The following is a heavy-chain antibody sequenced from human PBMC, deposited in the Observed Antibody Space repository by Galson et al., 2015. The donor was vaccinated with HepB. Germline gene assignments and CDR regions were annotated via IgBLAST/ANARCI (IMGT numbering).Heavy chain of an antibody. D-gene: IGHD4-17*01. Sequence: TLSLTCAVSGGSISSGGYSWSWIRQPPGKGLVWIGYISHSGTTNYNPSLKSRVSISVDESKTQFSLKLNSVTAADTALYYCARSPYEDYAQFSWFGPWGQGTLVTVSS. J-gene: IGHJ5*02. CDR1: GGSISSGGYS. V-gene: IGHV4-30-2*01. CDR2: ISHSGTT. CDR3: ARSPYEDYAQFSWFGP.